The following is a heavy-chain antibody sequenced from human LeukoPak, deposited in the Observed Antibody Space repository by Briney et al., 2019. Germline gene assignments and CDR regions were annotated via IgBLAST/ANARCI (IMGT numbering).Heavy chain of an antibody. CDR1: GFPFSSYA. CDR3: AKGGLPAANYYYYMDV. Sequence: PGGSLRLSCAASGFPFSSYAMSWVRQAPGKGLEWVSGISASGGRADYADSVKGRCTISRDDSKNTLYLQMNSLTAEDTAVYYCAKGGLPAANYYYYMDVWGKGATVTVSS. CDR2: ISASGGRA. D-gene: IGHD2-2*01. V-gene: IGHV3-23*01. J-gene: IGHJ6*03.